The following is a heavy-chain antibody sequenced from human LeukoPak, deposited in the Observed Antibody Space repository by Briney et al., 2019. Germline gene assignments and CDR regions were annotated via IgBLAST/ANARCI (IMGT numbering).Heavy chain of an antibody. D-gene: IGHD6-19*01. CDR2: TYYRSKWYN. V-gene: IGHV6-1*01. J-gene: IGHJ4*02. Sequence: SQTLSLTCAISGDSVSSNSAAWNWIRQSPSRGLEWLGRTYYRSKWYNDYVVSVKSRITINPDTSKNQFSLQLNSVTPEDTAVYYCARASGYSSGWEFDYWGQGTLVTVSS. CDR1: GDSVSSNSAA. CDR3: ARASGYSSGWEFDY.